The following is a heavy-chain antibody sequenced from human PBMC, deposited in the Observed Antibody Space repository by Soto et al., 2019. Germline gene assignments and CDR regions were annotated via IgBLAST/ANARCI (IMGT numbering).Heavy chain of an antibody. CDR1: GGSVSSGSYY. V-gene: IGHV4-61*01. Sequence: QVQLQESGPGLVKPSETLSLTCTVSGGSVSSGSYYWSWIRQPPGKGLEWIGYSYYSGSTNYNPSLKRLATIAGDTSKNQVSLKLSSVTASDTAVYYCAGERRWQPGGMDVWGQGATVTVSS. CDR2: SYYSGST. D-gene: IGHD2-15*01. J-gene: IGHJ6*02. CDR3: AGERRWQPGGMDV.